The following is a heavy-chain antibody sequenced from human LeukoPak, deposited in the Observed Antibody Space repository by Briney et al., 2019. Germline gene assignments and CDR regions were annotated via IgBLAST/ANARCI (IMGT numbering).Heavy chain of an antibody. CDR3: AKEPREYCSSTSCPNWFDP. D-gene: IGHD2-2*01. V-gene: IGHV3-30*02. CDR1: GFTFSSYG. CDR2: IRYDGSNK. J-gene: IGHJ5*02. Sequence: GGSLRLSCAASGFTFSSYGMHWVRQAPGKGLEWVAFIRYDGSNKYYADSVKGRFTISRDNSKNTLYLQMNSLRGEDTAVYYCAKEPREYCSSTSCPNWFDPWGQGTLVTVSS.